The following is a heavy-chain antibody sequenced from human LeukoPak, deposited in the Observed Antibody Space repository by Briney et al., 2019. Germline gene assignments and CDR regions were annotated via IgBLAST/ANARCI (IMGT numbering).Heavy chain of an antibody. Sequence: SETLSLTCTVSGGSISSSSYYWGWIRQPPGEGLEWIGSVYYGGSTYYNPSLKSRATISVDAFKNQFSLRLSSATAADTAVYYCARGGALWTVMNWGQGTLVTVSS. J-gene: IGHJ4*02. D-gene: IGHD1-1*01. CDR1: GGSISSSSYY. CDR3: ARGGALWTVMN. CDR2: VYYGGST. V-gene: IGHV4-39*07.